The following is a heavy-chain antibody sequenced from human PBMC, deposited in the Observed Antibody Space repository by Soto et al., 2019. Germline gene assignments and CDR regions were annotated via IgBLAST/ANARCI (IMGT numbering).Heavy chain of an antibody. J-gene: IGHJ6*02. D-gene: IGHD1-26*01. CDR1: GYTFTGYY. Sequence: ASVKVSCKASGYTFTGYYMHWVRQAPGQGLEWMGWINPNSGGTNYAQKFQGRVTMTRGTSISTAYMELSRLRSDDTAVYYCARLIGATRSPDDYYGMDVWGQGTTVTVSS. CDR2: INPNSGGT. CDR3: ARLIGATRSPDDYYGMDV. V-gene: IGHV1-2*02.